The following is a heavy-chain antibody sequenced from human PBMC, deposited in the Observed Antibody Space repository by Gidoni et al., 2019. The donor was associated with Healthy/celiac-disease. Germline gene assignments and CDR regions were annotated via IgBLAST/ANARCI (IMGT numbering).Heavy chain of an antibody. CDR3: ASMRGIAVAGTGQAVFDI. V-gene: IGHV1-69*01. CDR1: GGTFSSYA. J-gene: IGHJ3*02. CDR2: IIPIFGTA. D-gene: IGHD6-19*01. Sequence: QVQLVQSGAEVKKPGSSVKVSCKASGGTFSSYAISWVRQAPGQGLEWMGGIIPIFGTANYAQKFQGRVTITADESTSTAYMELSSLRSEDTAVYYCASMRGIAVAGTGQAVFDIWGQGTMVTVSS.